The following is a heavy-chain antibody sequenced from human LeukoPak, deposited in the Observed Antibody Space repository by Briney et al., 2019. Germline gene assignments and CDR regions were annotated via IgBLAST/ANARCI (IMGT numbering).Heavy chain of an antibody. Sequence: GGSLRLSCAASGFTFTTYGMSWVRQAPGKGLEWVSSISSSSTYIYYADSVKGRFTISRDNAKNSLYLQMNSLRAEDTAVYYCARSNARESSWFDPWGQGTLVTVSS. J-gene: IGHJ5*02. CDR1: GFTFTTYG. V-gene: IGHV3-21*01. CDR3: ARSNARESSWFDP. CDR2: ISSSSTYI. D-gene: IGHD2/OR15-2a*01.